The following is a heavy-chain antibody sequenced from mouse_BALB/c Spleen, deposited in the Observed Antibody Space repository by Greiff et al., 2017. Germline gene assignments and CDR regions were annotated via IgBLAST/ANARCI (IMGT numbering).Heavy chain of an antibody. CDR1: GYTFTSYW. CDR3: ARGGSSYY. D-gene: IGHD1-1*01. J-gene: IGHJ2*01. CDR2: IAPGSGST. V-gene: IGHV1S41*01. Sequence: DLVKPGASVKLSCKASGYTFTSYWINWIKQRPGQGLEWIGRIAPGSGSTYYNEMFKGKATLTVDASSSTAYIQLSSLSSEDSAVYFCARGGSSYYWGQGTTLTVSS.